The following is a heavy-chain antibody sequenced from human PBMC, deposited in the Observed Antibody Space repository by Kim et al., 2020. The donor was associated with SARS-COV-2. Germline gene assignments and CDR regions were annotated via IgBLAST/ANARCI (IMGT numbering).Heavy chain of an antibody. CDR1: GFTFDDYG. CDR2: INWNGGSK. D-gene: IGHD3-22*01. V-gene: IGHV3-20*04. J-gene: IGHJ4*02. Sequence: GGSLRLSCAASGFTFDDYGMSWVRQAPGKGLEWVSGINWNGGSKGYADSVKGRFTISRDNAKNSLYLQMNSLRAEDTALYYCAREREAYDSSGYYFDYWGQGTLVTVSS. CDR3: AREREAYDSSGYYFDY.